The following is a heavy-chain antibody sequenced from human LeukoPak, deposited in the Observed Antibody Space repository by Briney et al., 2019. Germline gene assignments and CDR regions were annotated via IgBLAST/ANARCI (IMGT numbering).Heavy chain of an antibody. CDR2: ISSSSSYI. J-gene: IGHJ4*02. CDR1: GFTFSSYS. D-gene: IGHD5-24*01. Sequence: KPGGSLRLYCAASGFTFSSYSMNWVRQAPGKGLEWVSSISSSSSYIYYADSVKGRFTISRDNAKNSLYLQMNSLRAEDTAVYYCARRMATTKPLDYWGQGTLVTVSS. V-gene: IGHV3-21*01. CDR3: ARRMATTKPLDY.